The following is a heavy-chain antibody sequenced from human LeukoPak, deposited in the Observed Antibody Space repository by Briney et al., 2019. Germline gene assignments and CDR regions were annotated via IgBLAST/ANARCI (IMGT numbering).Heavy chain of an antibody. J-gene: IGHJ6*03. V-gene: IGHV1-3*03. Sequence: ASVKVSCKASGYSFTSYAMNWVRQAPGQRLEWMGWIYGDNGDTKYSQEFQGRVTITRDTSASTAYMELSSLRPEDMAVYYCVRGVPGVYFYYYMDVWGKGTPVTVSS. CDR2: IYGDNGDT. CDR1: GYSFTSYA. CDR3: VRGVPGVYFYYYMDV. D-gene: IGHD2-8*01.